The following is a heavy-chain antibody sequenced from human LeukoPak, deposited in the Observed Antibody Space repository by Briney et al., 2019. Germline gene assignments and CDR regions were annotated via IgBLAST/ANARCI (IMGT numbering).Heavy chain of an antibody. V-gene: IGHV3-30-3*02. J-gene: IGHJ4*02. CDR3: ASFRIPQDY. D-gene: IGHD2-21*01. Sequence: GGSLRLSCAASGFTFSSYGMHWVRQAPGKGLEWVAVISYDGSNKYYADSVKGRFTISRDNSKNTLYLQMNSLRAEDTAVYYCASFRIPQDYWGQGTLVTVSS. CDR2: ISYDGSNK. CDR1: GFTFSSYG.